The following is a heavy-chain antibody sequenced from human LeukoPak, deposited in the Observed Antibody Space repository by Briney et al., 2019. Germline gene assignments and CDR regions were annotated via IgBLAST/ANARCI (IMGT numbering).Heavy chain of an antibody. CDR3: ARSASIAAASPYFDY. V-gene: IGHV3-30-3*01. CDR1: GFTFSSYA. D-gene: IGHD6-13*01. CDR2: ILYDGSNK. Sequence: PGGCLRLSCAASGFTFSSYAMHWVCQAPGKGLEWVAVILYDGSNKYYADSVKGRFTISRDNSKNTLYLQMNSLRAEDTAVYYCARSASIAAASPYFDYWGQGTLVTVSS. J-gene: IGHJ4*02.